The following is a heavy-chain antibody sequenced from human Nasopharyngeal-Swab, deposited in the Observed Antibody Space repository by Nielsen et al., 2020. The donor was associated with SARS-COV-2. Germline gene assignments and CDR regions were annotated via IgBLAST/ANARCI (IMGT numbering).Heavy chain of an antibody. CDR3: ARESQGGAMDS. CDR2: IWYDGSNK. CDR1: GFTFSSYG. Sequence: GGSLRLSCAASGFTFSSYGMHWVRQAPGKGLEWVAVIWYDGSNKYYADSVKGRFTISRDNSKNTLYLQMNSLRAEDTAMYYCARESQGGAMDSWGQGTLVTVSS. J-gene: IGHJ4*02. D-gene: IGHD3-16*01. V-gene: IGHV3-33*01.